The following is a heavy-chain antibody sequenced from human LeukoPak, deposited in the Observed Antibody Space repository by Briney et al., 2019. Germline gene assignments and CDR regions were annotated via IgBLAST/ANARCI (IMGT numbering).Heavy chain of an antibody. CDR2: INPNSGGT. J-gene: IGHJ4*02. Sequence: ASVKVSCKASGYTFTGYYMHWVRQAPGQGLEWMGWINPNSGGTNYAQKFQGRVTMTRDTSISTAYMELSRLRSDDTAVYYCARYPDDYGDYGIDYWGQGTLVTVSS. CDR1: GYTFTGYY. V-gene: IGHV1-2*02. CDR3: ARYPDDYGDYGIDY. D-gene: IGHD4-17*01.